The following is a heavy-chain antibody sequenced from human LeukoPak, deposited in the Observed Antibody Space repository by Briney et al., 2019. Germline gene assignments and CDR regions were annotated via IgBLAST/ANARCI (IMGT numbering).Heavy chain of an antibody. D-gene: IGHD1-26*01. CDR1: GFTFSSYG. Sequence: GGSLRLSCAASGFTFSSYGMHWVHQAPGKGLEWVAFIRYDGSNKYYADSVKGRFTISRDNSKNTLYLQMNSLRAEDTAVYYCASPVPFEWELHTPPYYFDYWGQGTLVTVSS. CDR3: ASPVPFEWELHTPPYYFDY. J-gene: IGHJ4*02. CDR2: IRYDGSNK. V-gene: IGHV3-30*02.